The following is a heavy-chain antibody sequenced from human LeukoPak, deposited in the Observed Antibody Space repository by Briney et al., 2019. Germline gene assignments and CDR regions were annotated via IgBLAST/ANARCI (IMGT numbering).Heavy chain of an antibody. CDR2: INHSGST. J-gene: IGHJ3*02. Sequence: SETLSLTCAVYGGSFSGYYWSWIRQPPGKGLEWIGEINHSGSTNYNPSLKSRVTISVDTSKNQFSLKLSSVTAADTAVYYCARDQGPTYYYDSSGYQHAFDIWGQGTMVTVSS. CDR1: GGSFSGYY. CDR3: ARDQGPTYYYDSSGYQHAFDI. V-gene: IGHV4-34*01. D-gene: IGHD3-22*01.